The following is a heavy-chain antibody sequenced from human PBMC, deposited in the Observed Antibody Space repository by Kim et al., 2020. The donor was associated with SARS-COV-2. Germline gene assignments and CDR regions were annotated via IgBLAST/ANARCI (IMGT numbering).Heavy chain of an antibody. V-gene: IGHV3-7*04. J-gene: IGHJ4*02. CDR2: IKKDGSLK. Sequence: GGSLRLSCAASGFTLSSYWMSWVRQAPGKGLEWVASIKKDGSLKDYVDSVKGRFTISRDNAKNSLSLLMNSLRPEDTAVYFCARGWMPDYWGQGTLVNVS. CDR1: GFTLSSYW. CDR3: ARGWMPDY. D-gene: IGHD5-12*01.